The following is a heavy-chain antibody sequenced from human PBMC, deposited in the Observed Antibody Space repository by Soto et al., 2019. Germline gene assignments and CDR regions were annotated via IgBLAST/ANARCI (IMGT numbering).Heavy chain of an antibody. D-gene: IGHD3-10*01. CDR2: ISRSSTGI. Sequence: EVQLVESGGGLVQPGGSLRLSCAASGFTFSLYSMSWVRQAPGKGLEWVSYISRSSTGIHYADSVKGRFTISRDDATNSMQLQMNSLRDGDTAVYYCARAVTWGLDVGGQGTTVSISS. CDR1: GFTFSLYS. V-gene: IGHV3-48*02. J-gene: IGHJ6*02. CDR3: ARAVTWGLDV.